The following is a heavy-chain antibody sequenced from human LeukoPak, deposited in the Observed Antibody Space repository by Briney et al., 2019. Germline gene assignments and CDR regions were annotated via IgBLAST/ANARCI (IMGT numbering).Heavy chain of an antibody. V-gene: IGHV1-18*01. CDR1: GYTFTSYG. Sequence: ASVKVSCKASGYTFTSYGISWVRQAPGQGLEWMGWISAYNGNTNYAQKLQGKVTMTTDTSTSTAYMELRSLRSDDTAVYYCARVRRSYYYMDVWGKGTTVTVSS. CDR2: ISAYNGNT. J-gene: IGHJ6*03. CDR3: ARVRRSYYYMDV. D-gene: IGHD3-16*01.